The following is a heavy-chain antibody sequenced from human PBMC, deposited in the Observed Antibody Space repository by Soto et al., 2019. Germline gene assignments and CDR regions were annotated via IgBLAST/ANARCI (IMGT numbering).Heavy chain of an antibody. J-gene: IGHJ6*02. D-gene: IGHD2-15*01. CDR2: IDTTSSII. CDR3: ARAGYRSGSRCYGNYYHYYGMDV. Sequence: GGSLRLSCAASGFTFSSYSMHWVRQAPGKGLEWVSYIDTTSSIIYYADSLKGRLTISRDNAKNSLYLQMNSLRDEDTAVYYCARAGYRSGSRCYGNYYHYYGMDVWGQGTTVTVSS. V-gene: IGHV3-48*02. CDR1: GFTFSSYS.